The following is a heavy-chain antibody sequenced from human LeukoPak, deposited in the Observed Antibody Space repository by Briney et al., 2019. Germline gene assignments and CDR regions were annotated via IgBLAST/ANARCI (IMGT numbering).Heavy chain of an antibody. CDR3: ARGLYYDFWSGYYWHHYYYMDV. V-gene: IGHV3-74*01. J-gene: IGHJ6*03. CDR2: INSDGSST. CDR1: GFTFSSYW. D-gene: IGHD3-3*01. Sequence: GGSLRLSCAASGFTFSSYWMHWVRQAPGKGLVWVSRINSDGSSTSYADSVKGRFTISRDNAKNTLYLQMNSLRAEDTAVYYCARGLYYDFWSGYYWHHYYYMDVWGKGTTVTVSS.